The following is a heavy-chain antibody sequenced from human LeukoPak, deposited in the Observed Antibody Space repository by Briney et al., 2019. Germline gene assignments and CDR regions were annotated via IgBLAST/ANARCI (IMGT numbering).Heavy chain of an antibody. V-gene: IGHV1-58*02. CDR2: IVVGGGNT. D-gene: IGHD3-22*01. Sequence: ASVKVSCKASGFTFTSSAMQWVRQTRGQRPEWIGWIVVGGGNTNYAQKFQERVTITRDMSTSTAYMGLSSLRSDDTAVYYCAADAYYYDSSGYYLDYWGQGTLVTVSS. J-gene: IGHJ4*02. CDR1: GFTFTSSA. CDR3: AADAYYYDSSGYYLDY.